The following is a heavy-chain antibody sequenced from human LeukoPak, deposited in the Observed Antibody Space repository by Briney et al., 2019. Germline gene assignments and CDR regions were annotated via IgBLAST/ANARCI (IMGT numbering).Heavy chain of an antibody. CDR2: ISSSGSTI. J-gene: IGHJ4*02. CDR1: GFTFSSYE. V-gene: IGHV3-48*03. CDR3: ARDLGFGYYDSSGPEDYFDY. Sequence: GGSLRLSCAASGFTFSSYEMNWIRQAPGKGLEWVSYISSSGSTIYYADSVKGRFTISRDNAKNSLYLQMNSLRAEDAAVYYCARDLGFGYYDSSGPEDYFDYWGQGTLVTVSS. D-gene: IGHD3-22*01.